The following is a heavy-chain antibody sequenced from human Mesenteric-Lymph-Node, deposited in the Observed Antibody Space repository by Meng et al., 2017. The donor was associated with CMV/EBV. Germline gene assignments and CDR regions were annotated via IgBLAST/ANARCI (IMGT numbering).Heavy chain of an antibody. J-gene: IGHJ4*02. CDR2: IYYSGST. V-gene: IGHV4-30-4*08. CDR3: ARVRDLFRYFDY. Sequence: SETLSLTCTVSGGSISSGDYYWSWIRQPPGKGLEWIGYIYYSGSTYYNPSLKSRVTISVDTSKNQFSLKLSSVTAADTAVYYCARVRDLFRYFDYWGQGTLVTVSS. CDR1: GGSISSGDYY.